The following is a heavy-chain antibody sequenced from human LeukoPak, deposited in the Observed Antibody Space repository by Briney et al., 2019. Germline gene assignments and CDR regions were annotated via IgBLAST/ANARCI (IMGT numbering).Heavy chain of an antibody. CDR2: IRTTAEGAKYA. J-gene: IGHJ4*02. CDR1: GFSFTDYP. Sequence: GGSLRLSCATSGFSFTDYPMNWVRQAPGKGLEWISNIRTTAEGAKYAYYADSVKGRVTISRDDGKNTLYLHMNSLRDDDTAVYYCATDQRYAFDYWGQGILVTISS. V-gene: IGHV3-48*02. D-gene: IGHD3-9*01. CDR3: ATDQRYAFDY.